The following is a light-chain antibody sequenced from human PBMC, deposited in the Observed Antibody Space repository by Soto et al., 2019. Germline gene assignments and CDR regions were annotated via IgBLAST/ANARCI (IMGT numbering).Light chain of an antibody. CDR1: KDLSGW. V-gene: IGKV1-5*01. CDR2: DAS. J-gene: IGKJ4*01. CDR3: QQSYSTPLT. Sequence: DIQMTQSPATLSASVGDRVTTTCRATKDLSGWLAWYQQKPGKAPTHLNYDASSLQSGVPSRVSGSGSGTDFTLTISSLHADDFATYYCQQSYSTPLTFGGGTKVDIK.